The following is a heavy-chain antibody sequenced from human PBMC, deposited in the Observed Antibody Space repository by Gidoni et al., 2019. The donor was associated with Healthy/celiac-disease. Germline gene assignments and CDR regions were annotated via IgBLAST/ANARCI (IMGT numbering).Heavy chain of an antibody. CDR3: ARDGTDYYDSSGYSQDYFDY. D-gene: IGHD3-22*01. CDR1: GFTFSSDS. J-gene: IGHJ4*02. CDR2: ISSSSSTI. Sequence: EVQLVESGGGLVQPGGSLRLSCAASGFTFSSDSMNWVRQAPGKGLEWVSYISSSSSTIYYADSVKGRFTISRDNAKNSLYLQMNSLRDEDTAVYYCARDGTDYYDSSGYSQDYFDYWGQGTLVTVSS. V-gene: IGHV3-48*02.